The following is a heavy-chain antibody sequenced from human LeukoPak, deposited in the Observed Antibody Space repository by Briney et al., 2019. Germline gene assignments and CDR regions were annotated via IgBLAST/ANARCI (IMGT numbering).Heavy chain of an antibody. Sequence: GGSLSLSCAASGFIFSSYGMHWVRQAPGKGLEWVAFIRYDGSNKYYADSVKGRFTISRDNSKNTLYLQMNSLRAEDTAVYYCAKDGGYCSSNSCPRGSYFDYWGQGTLVTVSS. CDR1: GFIFSSYG. V-gene: IGHV3-30*02. CDR3: AKDGGYCSSNSCPRGSYFDY. CDR2: IRYDGSNK. D-gene: IGHD2-2*01. J-gene: IGHJ4*02.